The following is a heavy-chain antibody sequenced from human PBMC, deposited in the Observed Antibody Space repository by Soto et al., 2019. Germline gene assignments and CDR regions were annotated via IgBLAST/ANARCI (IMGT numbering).Heavy chain of an antibody. D-gene: IGHD2-21*01. CDR3: AREVIEVTNGMDV. CDR1: GFVFSSYS. CDR2: ISASGSYT. Sequence: EVILVESAGGQVKPGGSLRLSCANSGFVFSSYSMNWVRQAPGKGLEWVSSISASGSYTFHADSVKGRFTISRDNANNLLYLQMSSLRADDTAVYYCAREVIEVTNGMDVWGQGTTVTVSS. J-gene: IGHJ6*02. V-gene: IGHV3-21*01.